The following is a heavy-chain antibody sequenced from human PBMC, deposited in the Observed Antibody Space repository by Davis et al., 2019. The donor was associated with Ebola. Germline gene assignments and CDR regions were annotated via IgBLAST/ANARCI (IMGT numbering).Heavy chain of an antibody. V-gene: IGHV3-7*01. CDR2: IKQDGSEK. D-gene: IGHD6-13*01. J-gene: IGHJ6*02. CDR3: AREPIAAAGYYYYYYGMDV. Sequence: GESLKISCAASGFTFSKYWMSWVRQAPGKGLEWVANIKQDGSEKYYVDSVKGRFTISRDNAKNSLYLQMNSLRAEDTAVYYCAREPIAAAGYYYYYYGMDVWGQGTTVTVSS. CDR1: GFTFSKYW.